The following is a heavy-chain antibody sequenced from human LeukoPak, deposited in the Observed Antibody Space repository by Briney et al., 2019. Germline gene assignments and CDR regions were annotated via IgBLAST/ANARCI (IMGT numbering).Heavy chain of an antibody. D-gene: IGHD2-2*01. CDR2: INHSGST. CDR1: GGSFSGFY. V-gene: IGHV4-34*01. Sequence: SETLSLTCAVYGGSFSGFYCSWSRQPPGKGLEWIGEINHSGSTNYNPSLNSRVTISIDTSKNQFSLKLSSVTAADTAVYYCARKGYCSSTSCYGDAFDIWGQGTMVTVSS. CDR3: ARKGYCSSTSCYGDAFDI. J-gene: IGHJ3*02.